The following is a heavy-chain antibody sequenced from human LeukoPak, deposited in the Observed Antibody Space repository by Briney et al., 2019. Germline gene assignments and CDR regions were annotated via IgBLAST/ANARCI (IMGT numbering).Heavy chain of an antibody. D-gene: IGHD3-22*01. J-gene: IGHJ4*02. V-gene: IGHV3-53*01. CDR1: GFSVSNNY. CDR2: LYSGGNT. Sequence: PGGSLRLSCAASGFSVSNNYLSWVRQAPGKGLEWVSVLYSGGNTYYADSVQGRFTVSRDNSKNTLYLQMNGLRVEDTAVYYCAKGSSAYYYPHLDHWGQGTLVTVSS. CDR3: AKGSSAYYYPHLDH.